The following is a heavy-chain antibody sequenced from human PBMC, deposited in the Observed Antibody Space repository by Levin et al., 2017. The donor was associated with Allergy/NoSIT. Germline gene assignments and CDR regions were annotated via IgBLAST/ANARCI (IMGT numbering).Heavy chain of an antibody. CDR1: GFNFEDYA. CDR3: VKDIRVRQWTIYNYGMDV. Sequence: GGSLRLSCAASGFNFEDYAMFWVRQGPGKGLEWVSSISWNSGTIAYADSVKGRFTISRDNAKKYLYLQMNSLRIEDTALYYCVKDIRVRQWTIYNYGMDVWGQGTTVTVSS. V-gene: IGHV3-9*01. CDR2: ISWNSGTI. J-gene: IGHJ6*02. D-gene: IGHD3-10*01.